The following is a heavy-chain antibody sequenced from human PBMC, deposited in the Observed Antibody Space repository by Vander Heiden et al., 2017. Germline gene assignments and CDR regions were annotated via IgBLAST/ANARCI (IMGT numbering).Heavy chain of an antibody. V-gene: IGHV1-69*01. CDR2: IIQILGTA. CDR1: GGTFSSYA. J-gene: IGHJ6*02. Sequence: QVQLVQSGAEVKKPGSSVKVSCKASGGTFSSYAISWVRKAPGQGLEGVGGIIQILGTANYAQKVQGRVTITADESTSTAYMELSRLRSEDTAVYYFARDRGGANNGMDVWGQGTTVTVSS. D-gene: IGHD3-10*01. CDR3: ARDRGGANNGMDV.